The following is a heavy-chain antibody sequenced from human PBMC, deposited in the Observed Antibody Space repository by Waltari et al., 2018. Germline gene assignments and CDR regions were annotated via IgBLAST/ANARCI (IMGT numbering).Heavy chain of an antibody. D-gene: IGHD3-10*01. V-gene: IGHV4-39*07. CDR1: GGSISSSSYY. Sequence: XLQLQESGXGLVKPSXTLSLTCTVSGGSISSSSYYWGWIRQPPGTGLEWIGSIYYSGSTYYNXXLKSRVXXXVXTSKXQFSXKLSSVTXADTAVXXCXXDVHYYGSGXYSNYFXYXGQGTLXXVXS. J-gene: IGHJ4*02. CDR2: IYYSGST. CDR3: XXDVHYYGSGXYSNYFXY.